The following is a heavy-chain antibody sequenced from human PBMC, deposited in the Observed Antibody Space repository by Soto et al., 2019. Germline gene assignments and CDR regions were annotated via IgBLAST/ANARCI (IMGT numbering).Heavy chain of an antibody. Sequence: LGESLKISCKGSGYTFTDYWIGWVRQLPGKGLEWMGIIYPDDSDTRYSPSFQGHVTISVDKSISTAYVQWSSLKASDSAIYYCFRGGVTSRTFDYWGQGTLVTVSS. CDR1: GYTFTDYW. D-gene: IGHD3-16*01. J-gene: IGHJ4*02. V-gene: IGHV5-51*01. CDR2: IYPDDSDT. CDR3: FRGGVTSRTFDY.